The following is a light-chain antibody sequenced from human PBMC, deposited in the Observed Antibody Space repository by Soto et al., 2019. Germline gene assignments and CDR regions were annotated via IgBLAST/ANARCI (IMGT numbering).Light chain of an antibody. Sequence: DIVMTQSPDSLAVSPGERATFNCKSSQSLLFSTNNKNYLAWYQQKLGQPPKLLFYWASARESGVPDRFSGSGSETNFTLTISSLQAEDVAVYYCQQYFATPLTFGGGTRVEI. CDR2: WAS. J-gene: IGKJ4*01. CDR1: QSLLFSTNNKNY. CDR3: QQYFATPLT. V-gene: IGKV4-1*01.